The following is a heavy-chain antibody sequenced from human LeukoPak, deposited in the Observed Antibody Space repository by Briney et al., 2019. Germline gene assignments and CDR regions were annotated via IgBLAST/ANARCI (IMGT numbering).Heavy chain of an antibody. J-gene: IGHJ4*02. Sequence: SVKVSCKASGGTFSSYAISWVRQAPGQGLEWMGGIIPIFGTANYAQKFQGRVTITTDESTSTAYMELSSLRSEDTAVYYCARGYADGVTIRRGFDYWGQGTLVIVSS. CDR2: IIPIFGTA. V-gene: IGHV1-69*05. CDR3: ARGYADGVTIRRGFDY. D-gene: IGHD3-3*01. CDR1: GGTFSSYA.